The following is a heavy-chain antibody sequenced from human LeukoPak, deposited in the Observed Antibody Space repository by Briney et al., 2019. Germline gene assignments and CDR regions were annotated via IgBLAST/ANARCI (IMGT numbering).Heavy chain of an antibody. V-gene: IGHV5-10-1*01. CDR3: ARHLLRYFDWFHYGMDV. CDR2: IDPSDSYT. Sequence: GASLRISCKGSGYRFTSYWISWVRRMPGKGLEWMGRIDPSDSYTNYSPSFQGHVTISADKSISTAYLQWSSLKASDTAMYYCARHLLRYFDWFHYGMDVWGKGTTVTVSS. J-gene: IGHJ6*04. D-gene: IGHD3-9*01. CDR1: GYRFTSYW.